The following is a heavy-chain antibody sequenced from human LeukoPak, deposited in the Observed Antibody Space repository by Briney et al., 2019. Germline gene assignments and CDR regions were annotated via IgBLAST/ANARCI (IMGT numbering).Heavy chain of an antibody. CDR1: GYTFTGYY. V-gene: IGHV1-2*06. CDR3: ARGQYDSSGYYFESTFTR. CDR2: INPNSGGT. Sequence: ASVKDSCKASGYTFTGYYLHWVRQAPGHGLEWMGRINPNSGGTNFAQKFQGRVTMTRDTSISTAYMELSSLRSDDTAVYYCARGQYDSSGYYFESTFTRWGQGTLVTVSS. D-gene: IGHD3-22*01. J-gene: IGHJ4*02.